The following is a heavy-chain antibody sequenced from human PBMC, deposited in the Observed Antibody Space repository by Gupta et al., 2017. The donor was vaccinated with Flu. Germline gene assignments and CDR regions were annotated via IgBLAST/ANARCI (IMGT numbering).Heavy chain of an antibody. Sequence: QVQLRESDPGLVKPSQTLSLTCSVSGGAISTGGYYWSWVRQHPGKGLEWLGYIYSTGGPHYNPSLTGRITISVDTSKNQFSLGLTSVIAPDPAMYYCARVYVDWQKFPFFEYWGHGSLVTGSP. J-gene: IGHJ4*01. CDR1: GGAISTGGYY. V-gene: IGHV4-31*03. CDR3: ARVYVDWQKFPFFEY. D-gene: IGHD3-9*01. CDR2: IYSTGGP.